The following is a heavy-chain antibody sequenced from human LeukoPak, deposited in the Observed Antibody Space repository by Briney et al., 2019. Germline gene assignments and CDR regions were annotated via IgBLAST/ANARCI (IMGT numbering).Heavy chain of an antibody. CDR2: IWYDGSNK. CDR1: GFSLNNYA. Sequence: GGSLRLACAAAGFSLNNYAIRWVRQAPGKGRGWVAVIWYDGSNKKYADSVKGRFNISRDNSKNTLYLKMNSLRAEDTAVYYCARDHGYSGYDYYFDYWGQGTLVTVSS. J-gene: IGHJ4*02. D-gene: IGHD5-12*01. V-gene: IGHV3-33*08. CDR3: ARDHGYSGYDYYFDY.